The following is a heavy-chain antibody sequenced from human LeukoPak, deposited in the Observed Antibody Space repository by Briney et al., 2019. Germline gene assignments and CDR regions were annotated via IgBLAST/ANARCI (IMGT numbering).Heavy chain of an antibody. V-gene: IGHV3-11*04. CDR2: ISSSGSTI. Sequence: GGSLRLSCAASGFTFSDYYMSWIRQAPGKGLEWVSYISSSGSTIYYADSVKGRFTISRDNSKNTVYLQMNSLRAEDTAVYYCARGHYYNILTGYSVRRGLDYWGQGTLVTVSS. D-gene: IGHD3-9*01. CDR1: GFTFSDYY. J-gene: IGHJ4*02. CDR3: ARGHYYNILTGYSVRRGLDY.